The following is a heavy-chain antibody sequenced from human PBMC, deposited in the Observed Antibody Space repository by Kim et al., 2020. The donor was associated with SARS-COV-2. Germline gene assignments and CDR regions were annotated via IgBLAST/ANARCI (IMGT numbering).Heavy chain of an antibody. D-gene: IGHD5-18*01. CDR2: ISSSGSTI. CDR1: GFTFSSYE. J-gene: IGHJ3*02. CDR3: ARDTEYSYGSDAFDI. V-gene: IGHV3-48*03. Sequence: GGSLRLSCAASGFTFSSYEMNWVRQAPGKGLEWVSYISSSGSTIYYADSVKGRFTISRDNAKNSLYLQMNSLRAEDTAVYYCARDTEYSYGSDAFDIWGQGTMVTVSS.